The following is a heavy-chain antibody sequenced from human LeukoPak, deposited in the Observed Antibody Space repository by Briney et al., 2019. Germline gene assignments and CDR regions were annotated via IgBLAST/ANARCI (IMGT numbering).Heavy chain of an antibody. J-gene: IGHJ6*03. CDR2: ISWNSGSI. D-gene: IGHD3-3*01. CDR3: ARGLPTIFGVVISPYYYYYMDV. CDR1: GFTFDDYA. V-gene: IGHV3-9*01. Sequence: GGSLRLSCAASGFTFDDYALHWVRQVPGKGLEWVSGISWNSGSIGYADSEKGRFTISRDNAKNSLYLQMNSLRAEDTAVYYCARGLPTIFGVVISPYYYYYMDVWGKGTTVTVSS.